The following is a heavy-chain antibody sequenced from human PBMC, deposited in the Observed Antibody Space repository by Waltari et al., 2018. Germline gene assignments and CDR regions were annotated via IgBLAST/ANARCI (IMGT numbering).Heavy chain of an antibody. CDR2: IRYDGSNK. J-gene: IGHJ6*03. CDR3: AKESPHMDV. CDR1: GFSFSSSG. V-gene: IGHV3-30*02. Sequence: QVQLVESGGGVVQPGGSLRLSCAASGFSFSSSGLYWVRQAPGKGLEWVAFIRYDGSNKYYADSVKGRFTISRDNSKNTLYLQMNSLRVEDTAVYYCAKESPHMDVWGKGTTVTISS.